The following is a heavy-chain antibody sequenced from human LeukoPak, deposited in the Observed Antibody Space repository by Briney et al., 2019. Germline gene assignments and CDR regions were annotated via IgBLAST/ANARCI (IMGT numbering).Heavy chain of an antibody. CDR3: AKDGAWLRFDD. CDR2: ISPGGGPT. CDR1: GFPFSSYG. Sequence: GGSLRLSCAGSGFPFSSYGMNWVRQAPGKGLEWVSGISPGGGPTYYADSVKGRFTISRDDSKNTLYLQMNNLSAEDTAVYYCAKDGAWLRFDDWGQGILVTVSS. V-gene: IGHV3-23*01. D-gene: IGHD5-12*01. J-gene: IGHJ4*02.